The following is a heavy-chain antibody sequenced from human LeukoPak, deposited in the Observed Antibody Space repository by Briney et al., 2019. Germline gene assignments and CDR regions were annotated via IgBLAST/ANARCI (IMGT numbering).Heavy chain of an antibody. CDR3: AKVPRGYSYGQAY. CDR1: GFTFSSYA. Sequence: PGGSLTLSCAASGFTFSSYAMSWVRQAPGKGLEWVSAISGRGGSTYYADSVKGRFTISRDNSKNTLYLQMNSLRAEDTAVYYCAKVPRGYSYGQAYWGQGTLITVSS. V-gene: IGHV3-23*01. J-gene: IGHJ4*02. D-gene: IGHD5-18*01. CDR2: ISGRGGST.